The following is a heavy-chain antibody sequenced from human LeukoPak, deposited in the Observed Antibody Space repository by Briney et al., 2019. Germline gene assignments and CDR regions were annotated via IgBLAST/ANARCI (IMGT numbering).Heavy chain of an antibody. D-gene: IGHD3-3*01. CDR2: IYHSGST. J-gene: IGHJ4*02. Sequence: SETLSLTCTVSGYSISSGYYWGWIRQPPGKGLEWIGSIYHSGSTYYNPSLKSRVTISVVTSKSQFSLKLSSVTAADTAVYYCARVGRIFGVVTVDYWGQGALVTVSS. V-gene: IGHV4-38-2*02. CDR1: GYSISSGYY. CDR3: ARVGRIFGVVTVDY.